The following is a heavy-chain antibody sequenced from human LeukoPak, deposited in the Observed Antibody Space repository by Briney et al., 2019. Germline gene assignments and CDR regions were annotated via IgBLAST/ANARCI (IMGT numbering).Heavy chain of an antibody. D-gene: IGHD3-22*01. Sequence: GGSLRLSCAASGFTVSSNYMSWVRQAPGKGLEWVSAISGSGGSTYYADSVKGRFTISRDNSKNTLYLQMNSLRAEDTAVYYCATAIGPYYYDSSGPTWDYGMDVWGQGTTVTVSS. CDR2: ISGSGGST. J-gene: IGHJ6*02. V-gene: IGHV3-23*01. CDR3: ATAIGPYYYDSSGPTWDYGMDV. CDR1: GFTVSSNY.